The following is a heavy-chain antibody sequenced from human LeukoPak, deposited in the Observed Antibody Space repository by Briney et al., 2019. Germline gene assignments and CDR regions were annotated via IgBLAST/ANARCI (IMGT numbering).Heavy chain of an antibody. D-gene: IGHD3-22*01. Sequence: GGSLRLSCAASGFTFSNAWMSWVRQAPGKGLEWVGRIKSKTDGGTTDYAAPVKGRFTISRDDSKNTLYLQMNSLKTEDTAVYSCTTPGGIYYDSSGFDYWGQGTLVTVSS. CDR3: TTPGGIYYDSSGFDY. V-gene: IGHV3-15*01. CDR2: IKSKTDGGTT. CDR1: GFTFSNAW. J-gene: IGHJ4*02.